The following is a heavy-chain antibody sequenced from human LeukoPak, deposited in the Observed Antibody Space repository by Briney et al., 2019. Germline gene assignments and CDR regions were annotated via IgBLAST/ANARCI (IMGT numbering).Heavy chain of an antibody. Sequence: GGSLTLSCAASGFTLSSYSMNWVRQAPGKGLEWVSSISSSSSYIYYADSVKGRFTISRDNAKNSLYLQMNSLRAEDTAVYYCARSYYDILTRPFDYWGQGTLVTVSS. D-gene: IGHD3-9*01. CDR2: ISSSSSYI. CDR3: ARSYYDILTRPFDY. J-gene: IGHJ4*02. V-gene: IGHV3-21*01. CDR1: GFTLSSYS.